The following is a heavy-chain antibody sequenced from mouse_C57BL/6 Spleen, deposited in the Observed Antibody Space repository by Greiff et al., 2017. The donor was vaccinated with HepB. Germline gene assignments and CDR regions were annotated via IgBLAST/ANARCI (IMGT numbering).Heavy chain of an antibody. V-gene: IGHV5-4*01. D-gene: IGHD2-4*01. CDR1: GFTFSSYA. Sequence: EVMLVESGGGLVKPGGSLKLSCAASGFTFSSYAMSWVRQTPEKRLEWVATISDGGSYTYYPDNVKGRFTISRDNAKNNLYLQMSHLKSEDTAMYYCARERSDYDGVGMDDWGQGASVTVSS. CDR2: ISDGGSYT. CDR3: ARERSDYDGVGMDD. J-gene: IGHJ4*01.